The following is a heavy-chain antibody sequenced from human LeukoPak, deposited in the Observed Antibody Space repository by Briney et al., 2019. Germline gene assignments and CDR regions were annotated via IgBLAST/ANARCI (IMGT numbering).Heavy chain of an antibody. J-gene: IGHJ4*02. V-gene: IGHV3-7*01. CDR1: GFTFSSYW. Sequence: GGSLRLSCAASGFTFSSYWMSWVRQAPGKGLEWVANIKQDGSEKYYVDSVKGRFTISRDNAKNSLYLQMNSLRAEDTAVYYCAREREYGSGSYLDYWGQGTLVTVSS. CDR3: AREREYGSGSYLDY. D-gene: IGHD3-10*01. CDR2: IKQDGSEK.